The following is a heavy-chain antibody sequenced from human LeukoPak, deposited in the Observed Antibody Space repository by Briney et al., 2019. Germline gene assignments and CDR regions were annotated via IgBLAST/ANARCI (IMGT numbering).Heavy chain of an antibody. CDR2: ISYDGSNK. V-gene: IGHV3-30-3*01. J-gene: IGHJ4*02. CDR1: GFTFSSYA. Sequence: GGSLRLSCAASGFTFSSYAMHWVRQAPGKGLERVAVISYDGSNKYYADSVKGRFTISRDNSKNTLYLQMNSLRAEDTAVYYCARDPIAVAGLYYFDYWGQGTLVTVSS. D-gene: IGHD6-19*01. CDR3: ARDPIAVAGLYYFDY.